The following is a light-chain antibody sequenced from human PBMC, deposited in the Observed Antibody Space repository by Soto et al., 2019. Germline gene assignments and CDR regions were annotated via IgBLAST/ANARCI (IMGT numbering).Light chain of an antibody. CDR1: SSDVGGYNY. CDR2: EVS. J-gene: IGLJ1*01. V-gene: IGLV2-14*01. Sequence: QSALTQPASVSGSPGQSITISCTGTSSDVGGYNYVSWYQQHPGKAPKLMIYEVSNRPSGVSNRFSGSKSGNTASLTISGLQAEDEGDYYSSSYTSSSTYVFGTGTKVPV. CDR3: SSYTSSSTYV.